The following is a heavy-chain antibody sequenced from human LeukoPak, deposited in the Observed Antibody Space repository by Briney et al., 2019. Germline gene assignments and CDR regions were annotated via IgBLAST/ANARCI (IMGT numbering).Heavy chain of an antibody. J-gene: IGHJ4*02. CDR2: INQDGTET. CDR1: GFNFGTYW. D-gene: IGHD5-18*01. V-gene: IGHV3-7*03. CDR3: AKDRSDTAMVTNY. Sequence: GGSLRLSCGASGFNFGTYWMTWVRQAPGKGLEWVANINQDGTETYYVDSVRGRFTLSRDNTNNSLYLQMNSLRAEDTAVYYCAKDRSDTAMVTNYWGQGTLVTVSS.